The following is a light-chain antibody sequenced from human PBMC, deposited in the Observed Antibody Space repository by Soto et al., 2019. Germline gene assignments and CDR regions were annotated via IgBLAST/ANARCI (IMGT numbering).Light chain of an antibody. Sequence: EIVMTQSPATLSVSAGERATLSCRASQSVSSNLVWYQQKPGQAPRLLIYGASTRATGIPARFSGSGSGTEFTITISSLQSEDVAVSYCQQYNNWPPVTFGQGTRLEIK. CDR1: QSVSSN. J-gene: IGKJ5*01. CDR2: GAS. V-gene: IGKV3-15*01. CDR3: QQYNNWPPVT.